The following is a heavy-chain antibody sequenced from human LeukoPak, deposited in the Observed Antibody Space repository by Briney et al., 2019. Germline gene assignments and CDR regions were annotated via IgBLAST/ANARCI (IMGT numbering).Heavy chain of an antibody. CDR2: IKEDGSEQ. CDR3: ARAEYSSGWDYFDY. CDR1: GFTFSSYW. J-gene: IGHJ4*02. V-gene: IGHV3-7*01. D-gene: IGHD6-19*01. Sequence: GGSLRLSCATSGFTFSSYWMGWVRQAPGKGLEWVANIKEDGSEQYYVDSMKGRFTISRDNAKNSLYLQMNSLRAEDTAVYYCARAEYSSGWDYFDYWGQGTLVAVSS.